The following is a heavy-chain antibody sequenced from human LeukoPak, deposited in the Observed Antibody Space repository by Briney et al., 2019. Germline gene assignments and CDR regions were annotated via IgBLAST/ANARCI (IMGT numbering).Heavy chain of an antibody. CDR3: ARAQAYSSGVSCYGYFQH. D-gene: IGHD2-15*01. CDR1: GFTVSSNY. J-gene: IGHJ1*01. Sequence: GGSLRLSCAASGFTVSSNYMTWVRQAPGRGLEWVSTLYNGGSPHYADSVKGRFTISSDKSKNTLFLQMNSLRAEDTAVYYCARAQAYSSGVSCYGYFQHWGQGSLVTVSS. CDR2: LYNGGSP. V-gene: IGHV3-53*01.